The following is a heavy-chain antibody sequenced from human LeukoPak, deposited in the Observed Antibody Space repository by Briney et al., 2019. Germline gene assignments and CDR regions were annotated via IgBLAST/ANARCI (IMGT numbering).Heavy chain of an antibody. V-gene: IGHV3-48*04. CDR2: ISSSISTI. D-gene: IGHD2-15*01. J-gene: IGHJ6*03. CDR3: ARAGSEYYYYYMDV. CDR1: GFTFSSYS. Sequence: GGSLRLSCAASGFTFSSYSMNWVRQAPGKGLEWVSYISSSISTIYYADSVKGRFTISRDNAKNSLYLQMNSLRAEDTAVYYCARAGSEYYYYYMDVWGKGTTVTVSS.